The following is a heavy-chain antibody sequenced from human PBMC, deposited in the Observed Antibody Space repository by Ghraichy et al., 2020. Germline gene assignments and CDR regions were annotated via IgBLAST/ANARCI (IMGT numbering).Heavy chain of an antibody. V-gene: IGHV3-7*03. D-gene: IGHD3-3*01. CDR2: IKQDGSEK. CDR3: ARGGDLEWLHNWYFDL. Sequence: GSLRLSCAASEFTFSRFWMSWVRQAPGKGLEWVANIKQDGSEKYYVDSVKGRFTISRDNAKNSLYLQMNSLRAEDTAVYYCARGGDLEWLHNWYFDLWGRGTLVTVSS. J-gene: IGHJ2*01. CDR1: EFTFSRFW.